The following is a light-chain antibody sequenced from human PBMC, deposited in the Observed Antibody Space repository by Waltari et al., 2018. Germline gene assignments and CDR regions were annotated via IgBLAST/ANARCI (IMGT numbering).Light chain of an antibody. J-gene: IGKJ1*01. Sequence: DIQMTQSPSTLSASVGDRITITCRASQSISSRLAWDQQKPGKAPKLLISKASILESGVPSRFSGSGSGTEFTLTISSLQPDDFATYYCLQFDSLWTFGQGTKVEIK. CDR2: KAS. CDR1: QSISSR. CDR3: LQFDSLWT. V-gene: IGKV1-5*03.